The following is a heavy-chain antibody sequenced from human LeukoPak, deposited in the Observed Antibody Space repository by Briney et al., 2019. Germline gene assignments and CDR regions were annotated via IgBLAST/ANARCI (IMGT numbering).Heavy chain of an antibody. CDR1: GFTFSSYA. J-gene: IGHJ1*01. CDR2: ISYDGSNK. V-gene: IGHV3-30-3*01. Sequence: PGRSLRLSCAASGFTFSSYAIHWVRQAPGKGLEWVAVISYDGSNKYYADSVKCRFTISRDNSQNTLYLQMSSLRAEDTAVYYCARVASITFGGVMVIDEYFQHWGQGTLVTVSS. CDR3: ARVASITFGGVMVIDEYFQH. D-gene: IGHD3-16*01.